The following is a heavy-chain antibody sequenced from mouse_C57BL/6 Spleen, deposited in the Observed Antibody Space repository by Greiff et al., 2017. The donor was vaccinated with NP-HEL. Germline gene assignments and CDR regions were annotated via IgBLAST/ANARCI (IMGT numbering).Heavy chain of an antibody. CDR2: IYPGDGDT. D-gene: IGHD2-3*01. V-gene: IGHV1-82*01. CDR3: ARSPIYDGYYNAMDY. J-gene: IGHJ4*01. Sequence: QVQLQQSGPELVKPGASVKISCKASGYAFSSSWMNWVKQRPGKGLEWIGRIYPGDGDTNYNGKFKGKATLTADKSSSTAYMQLSSLTSEDSAVDFCARSPIYDGYYNAMDYWGQGTSVTVSS. CDR1: GYAFSSSW.